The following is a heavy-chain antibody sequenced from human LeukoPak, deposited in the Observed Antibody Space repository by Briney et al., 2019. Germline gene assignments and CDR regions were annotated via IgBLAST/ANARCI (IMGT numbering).Heavy chain of an antibody. CDR1: GYTFTSYA. D-gene: IGHD3-16*01. CDR3: ARPPFPNLRRTLYYFDY. Sequence: ASVKVSCKASGYTFTSYAMHWVRQAPGQRLEWMGWINAGNGNTKYSQKFQGRVTITRDTSASTAYMELSSLRSEDTAVYYCARPPFPNLRRTLYYFDYWGQGTLVTVSP. J-gene: IGHJ4*02. V-gene: IGHV1-3*01. CDR2: INAGNGNT.